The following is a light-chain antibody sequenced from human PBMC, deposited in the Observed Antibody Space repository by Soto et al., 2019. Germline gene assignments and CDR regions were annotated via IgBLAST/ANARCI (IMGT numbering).Light chain of an antibody. CDR3: QSFDSTSVV. V-gene: IGLV6-57*04. CDR1: GGSNANHY. J-gene: IGLJ3*02. CDR2: EDN. Sequence: NFMLTQPHSVSESPGKTVTISCTRSGGSNANHYVQWYQQRPGSAPTTVIYEDNQRPSGVPDRFSGSIDSSSNSASLTLSGLKTEDEADYYCQSFDSTSVVFGGGTKLTVL.